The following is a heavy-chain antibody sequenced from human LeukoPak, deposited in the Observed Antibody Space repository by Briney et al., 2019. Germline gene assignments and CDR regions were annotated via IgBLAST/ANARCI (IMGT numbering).Heavy chain of an antibody. Sequence: PSQTLSLTCTVSGGSISSGGYYWSWIRQHPGKGLEWIGYIYYSGSTYYNPSLKSRVTISVDTSKNQFSLKLSSVTAADTAVYYCARYYYDSSGYYWGHYFGYWGQGTLVTVSS. D-gene: IGHD3-22*01. CDR1: GGSISSGGYY. J-gene: IGHJ4*02. CDR3: ARYYYDSSGYYWGHYFGY. V-gene: IGHV4-31*03. CDR2: IYYSGST.